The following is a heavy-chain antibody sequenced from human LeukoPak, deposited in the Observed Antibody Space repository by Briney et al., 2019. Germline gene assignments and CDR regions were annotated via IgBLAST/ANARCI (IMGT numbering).Heavy chain of an antibody. Sequence: ASVKVSCKASGYTFTSYGISWVRQAPGQGLEWMGWISAYNGNTNYAQKLQGRVTMTTDTSTSTAYMELRSLRSDDTAVYYCARESYYDILTGYYVGHYYYGMDVWGQGTTVTVS. CDR3: ARESYYDILTGYYVGHYYYGMDV. CDR2: ISAYNGNT. V-gene: IGHV1-18*01. J-gene: IGHJ6*02. D-gene: IGHD3-9*01. CDR1: GYTFTSYG.